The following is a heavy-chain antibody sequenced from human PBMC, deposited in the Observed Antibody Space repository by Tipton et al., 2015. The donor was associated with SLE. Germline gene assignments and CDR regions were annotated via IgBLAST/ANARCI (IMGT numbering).Heavy chain of an antibody. V-gene: IGHV4-31*03. D-gene: IGHD3-22*01. Sequence: TLSLTCTVSGDSVSSGGYYWTWVRQHPGKGLEWIGHIYNSASIYYSPSLKSRVIISVDTSKNQFSLKLSSVTAADTAVYYCARDEYRYDGTGYHLLGHFDYWGQGTLVTVSS. CDR1: GDSVSSGGYY. CDR3: ARDEYRYDGTGYHLLGHFDY. J-gene: IGHJ4*02. CDR2: IYNSASI.